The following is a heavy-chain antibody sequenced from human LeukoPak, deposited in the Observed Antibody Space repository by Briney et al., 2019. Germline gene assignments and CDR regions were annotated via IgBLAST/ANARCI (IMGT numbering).Heavy chain of an antibody. CDR3: ARERRPGYSYGYDGLDY. J-gene: IGHJ4*02. CDR2: INHSGST. CDR1: GGSISSGGYY. D-gene: IGHD5-18*01. Sequence: SQTLSLTCAVSGGSISSGGYYWSWIRQPPGKGLEWIGEINHSGSTNYNPSLKSRVTISVDTSKNQFSLKLSSVTAADTAVYYCARERRPGYSYGYDGLDYWGQGTLVTVSS. V-gene: IGHV4-30-2*01.